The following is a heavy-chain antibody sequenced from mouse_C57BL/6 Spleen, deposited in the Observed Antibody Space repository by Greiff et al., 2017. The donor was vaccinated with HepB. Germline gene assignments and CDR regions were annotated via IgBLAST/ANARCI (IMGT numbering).Heavy chain of an antibody. CDR3: ARGLRDGSRGPWFAY. CDR1: GYTFTSYW. D-gene: IGHD1-1*01. Sequence: QVQLQQPGAELVKPGASVKMSCKASGYTFTSYWITWVKQRPGQGLEWIGDIYPGSGSTNYNEKFKSKATLTVDTSSSTAYMQLSSLTSEDSAVYYCARGLRDGSRGPWFAYWGQGTLVTVSA. J-gene: IGHJ3*01. CDR2: IYPGSGST. V-gene: IGHV1-55*01.